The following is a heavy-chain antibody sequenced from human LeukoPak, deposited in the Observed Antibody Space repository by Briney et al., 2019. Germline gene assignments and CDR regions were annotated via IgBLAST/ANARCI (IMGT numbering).Heavy chain of an antibody. CDR2: MNPNSGNT. J-gene: IGHJ4*02. CDR1: GYTFTSYD. CDR3: ARRGVGTHFDY. Sequence: ASVKVSCKASGYTFTSYDINWVRQATGQGLEWMGWMNPNSGNTGFAQKFQGRITMTRNTSTSTAYMELSSLRSDDTAVYYCARRGVGTHFDYWGQGTLVTVSS. D-gene: IGHD1-1*01. V-gene: IGHV1-8*01.